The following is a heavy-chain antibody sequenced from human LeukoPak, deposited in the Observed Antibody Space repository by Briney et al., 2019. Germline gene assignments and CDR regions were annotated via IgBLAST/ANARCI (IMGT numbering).Heavy chain of an antibody. CDR2: ISGSGGST. CDR3: AKDQEYSSGWYDY. D-gene: IGHD6-19*01. CDR1: GFTFSSYA. V-gene: IGHV3-23*01. J-gene: IGHJ4*02. Sequence: GGSLRLSCAASGFTFSSYAMSWVRQAPGKGLEWVSAISGSGGSTYYADSVKGRFTISRGNSKNTLYLQMNSLRAEDTAVYYCAKDQEYSSGWYDYWGQGTLVTVSS.